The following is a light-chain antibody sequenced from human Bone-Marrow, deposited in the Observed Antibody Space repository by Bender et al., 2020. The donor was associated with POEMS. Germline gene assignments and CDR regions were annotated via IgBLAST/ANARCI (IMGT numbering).Light chain of an antibody. CDR2: EVN. CDR1: STDIGAYNY. V-gene: IGLV2-8*01. J-gene: IGLJ2*01. Sequence: QSALTQPPSASGSPGQSITISCTGTSTDIGAYNYVSWLQQHPGKAPKLIVFEVNKRPSGVRDRFSGSKSGNTASLTVSRLETDDEAEYYCTTYTGSDNLVIGGGTKLTVL. CDR3: TTYTGSDNLV.